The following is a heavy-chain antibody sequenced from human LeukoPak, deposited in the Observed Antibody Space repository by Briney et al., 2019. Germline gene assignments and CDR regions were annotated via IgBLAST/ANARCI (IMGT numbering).Heavy chain of an antibody. CDR3: ARDPNWRYDYEEVLSDP. V-gene: IGHV3-30-3*01. CDR1: GFTFSTYA. Sequence: TGGSLRLSCAASGFTFSTYAMHWVRQAPGKGLEWVALISYDGSNKYYADSVKGRFTISRDNSKNTLYLQMNSLRAEDTAVYYCARDPNWRYDYEEVLSDPWGQGTLVTVSS. J-gene: IGHJ5*02. CDR2: ISYDGSNK. D-gene: IGHD4-17*01.